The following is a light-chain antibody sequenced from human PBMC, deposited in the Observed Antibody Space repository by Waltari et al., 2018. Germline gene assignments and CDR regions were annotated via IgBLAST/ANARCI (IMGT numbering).Light chain of an antibody. Sequence: DIVLTQSPATLSLSLGDRATLSCRASQRVSRSLAWYQQKPGQAPKLLIYGASIRATGVPDRFTGSGSGTDFSLTISSLEPEDFAIYFCQHYVRLPATFGQGTKVEIK. CDR2: GAS. CDR3: QHYVRLPAT. CDR1: QRVSRS. J-gene: IGKJ1*01. V-gene: IGKV3-20*01.